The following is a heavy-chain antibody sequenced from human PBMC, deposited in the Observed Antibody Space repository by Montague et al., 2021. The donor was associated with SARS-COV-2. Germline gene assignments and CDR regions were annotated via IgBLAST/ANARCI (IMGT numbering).Heavy chain of an antibody. J-gene: IGHJ4*02. D-gene: IGHD6-19*01. CDR2: VNPDGTRT. Sequence: SLRLSCAASGFTFRHYWMEWVRQGPGKGLVWVSNVNPDGTRTNYADSAKGRVTISRDNAKNTLYLQIDSLTADDTAVYYCARGAFSNGLDKWGQGTLVTVSS. V-gene: IGHV3-74*01. CDR3: ARGAFSNGLDK. CDR1: GFTFRHYW.